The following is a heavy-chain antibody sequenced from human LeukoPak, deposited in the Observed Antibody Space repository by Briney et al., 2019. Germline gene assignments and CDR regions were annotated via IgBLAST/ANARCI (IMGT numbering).Heavy chain of an antibody. Sequence: SETLSLTCTVSGYSISSGYYWGWIRQPPGKGLEWIGSIYHSGSTYYNPSLKSRVTISVDTSKNQFSLKLSSVTAADTAVYYCARDQYYYDSSGQGSKFDPWGQGTLVTVSS. CDR1: GYSISSGYY. V-gene: IGHV4-38-2*02. D-gene: IGHD3-22*01. J-gene: IGHJ5*02. CDR2: IYHSGST. CDR3: ARDQYYYDSSGQGSKFDP.